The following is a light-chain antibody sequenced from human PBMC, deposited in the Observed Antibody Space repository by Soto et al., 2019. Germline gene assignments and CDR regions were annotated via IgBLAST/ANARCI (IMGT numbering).Light chain of an antibody. J-gene: IGKJ5*01. CDR2: GTS. V-gene: IGKV3-15*01. Sequence: IVMTQSPATLSVSPGERATLSCRASQNIKNNLAWYQQKPGQGPRLLIFGTSSRATGIPARFSGSGSGTLFTLTITSLQSEDFAVYFCQQYNNWPLITFGQGTRLEI. CDR3: QQYNNWPLIT. CDR1: QNIKNN.